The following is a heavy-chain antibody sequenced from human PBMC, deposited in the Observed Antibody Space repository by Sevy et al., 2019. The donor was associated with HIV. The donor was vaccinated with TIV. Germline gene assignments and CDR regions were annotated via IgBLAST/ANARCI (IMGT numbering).Heavy chain of an antibody. Sequence: GGSLRLSCAAPGFTFSSYGMHWVRQAPGKGLEWVAVIWYDGSNKYYADSVKGRFTISRDNSKNTLYLQMNSLRAEDTAVYYCARDLFSGGNAVYGYWGQGTLVTVSS. CDR1: GFTFSSYG. CDR2: IWYDGSNK. CDR3: ARDLFSGGNAVYGY. J-gene: IGHJ4*02. D-gene: IGHD2-15*01. V-gene: IGHV3-33*01.